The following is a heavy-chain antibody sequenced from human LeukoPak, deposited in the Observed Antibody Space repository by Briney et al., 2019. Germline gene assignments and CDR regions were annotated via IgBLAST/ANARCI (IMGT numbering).Heavy chain of an antibody. D-gene: IGHD3-22*01. J-gene: IGHJ3*02. Sequence: GGSLRLYCAASGFTFSNAWMSWVRQAPGKGLEWVGRIKSKTDGGTTDYAAPVKGRFTISRDDSKNTLYLQMNSLKTEDTAVYYCTTAHYYDSSGYHFDAFDIWGQGTMVTVSS. CDR1: GFTFSNAW. CDR3: TTAHYYDSSGYHFDAFDI. V-gene: IGHV3-15*01. CDR2: IKSKTDGGTT.